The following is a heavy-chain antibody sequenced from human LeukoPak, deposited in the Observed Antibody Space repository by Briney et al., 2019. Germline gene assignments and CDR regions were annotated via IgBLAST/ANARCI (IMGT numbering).Heavy chain of an antibody. Sequence: ASVKVSCKVSGYTLTGLSMHWVRQATGKGLEWMGGFHPDDGETSYAQKFQGRVTTTEDTSTDTAYMELSSLRSEDTALYYCATRITIFGLFIPPLDAFDIWGQGTMVTVSS. J-gene: IGHJ3*02. D-gene: IGHD3-3*01. CDR3: ATRITIFGLFIPPLDAFDI. CDR1: GYTLTGLS. CDR2: FHPDDGET. V-gene: IGHV1-24*01.